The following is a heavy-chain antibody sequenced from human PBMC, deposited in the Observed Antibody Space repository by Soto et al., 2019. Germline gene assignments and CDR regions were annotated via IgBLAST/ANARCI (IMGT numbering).Heavy chain of an antibody. V-gene: IGHV3-23*01. D-gene: IGHD2-2*01. Sequence: PGGSLRLSCAASGFTFSSYAMSWVRQAPGKGLEWVAAISGSGGSTYYADSVNGRFTTSRDNSTNALYLPMNSLRAEDTAVYYCAKALGLGYCSSTSCIYYYGMDVWGQGTTVTVSS. J-gene: IGHJ6*02. CDR3: AKALGLGYCSSTSCIYYYGMDV. CDR1: GFTFSSYA. CDR2: ISGSGGST.